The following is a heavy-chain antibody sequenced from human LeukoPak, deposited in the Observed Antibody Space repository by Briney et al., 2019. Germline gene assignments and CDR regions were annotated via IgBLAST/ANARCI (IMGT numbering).Heavy chain of an antibody. CDR1: GFTFSSYS. CDR3: ARERGGPVVVTAMGYYYYGMDV. Sequence: PGGSLRLSCAASGFTFSSYSMNWVRQAPGKGLEWVAVISYDGSNKYYADSVKGRFTISRDNSKNTLYLQMNSLRAEDTAVYYCARERGGPVVVTAMGYYYYGMDVWGQGTTVTVSS. J-gene: IGHJ6*02. D-gene: IGHD2-21*02. V-gene: IGHV3-30*03. CDR2: ISYDGSNK.